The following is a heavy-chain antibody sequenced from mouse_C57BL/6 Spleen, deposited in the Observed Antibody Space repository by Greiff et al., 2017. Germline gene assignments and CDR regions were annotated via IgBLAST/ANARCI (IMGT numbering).Heavy chain of an antibody. CDR1: GFTFSSYA. D-gene: IGHD2-3*01. J-gene: IGHJ1*03. V-gene: IGHV5-4*01. CDR3: ARDRGNYDYWYFDV. Sequence: EVQLVESGGGLVKPGGSLKLSCAASGFTFSSYAMSWVRQTPEKRLEWVATISDGGSYTYYPDNVKGRFTISRDNAKNNLYLQMSHLKSEDTAMYYCARDRGNYDYWYFDVWGTGTTVTVSS. CDR2: ISDGGSYT.